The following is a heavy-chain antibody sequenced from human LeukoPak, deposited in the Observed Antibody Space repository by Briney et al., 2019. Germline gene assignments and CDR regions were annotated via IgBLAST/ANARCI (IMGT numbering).Heavy chain of an antibody. V-gene: IGHV3-53*01. CDR2: IYSGGST. CDR3: ARAGSSWTAFDY. D-gene: IGHD6-13*01. CDR1: GFTFDDYA. Sequence: PGGSLRLSCAASGFTFDDYAMHWVRQAPGKGLEWVSVIYSGGSTYYADSVKGRFAISRDNSKNTLYLQMSSLKTEDMAMYYCARAGSSWTAFDYWGQGTLVTVSS. J-gene: IGHJ4*02.